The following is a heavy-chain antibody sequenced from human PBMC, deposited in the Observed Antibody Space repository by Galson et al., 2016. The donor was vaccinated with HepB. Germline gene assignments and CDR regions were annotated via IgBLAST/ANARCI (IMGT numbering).Heavy chain of an antibody. CDR3: ARSET. CDR2: IKPDGSGR. V-gene: IGHV3-7*01. Sequence: SLRLSCAASGFTFSSHWMSWVRQAPGKGLEWVANIKPDGSGRYYVDSVKGRFIISRDNAKNSLSLQMNSLRAEDTALYYCARSETWGQGTLVTVSS. CDR1: GFTFSSHW. J-gene: IGHJ4*02.